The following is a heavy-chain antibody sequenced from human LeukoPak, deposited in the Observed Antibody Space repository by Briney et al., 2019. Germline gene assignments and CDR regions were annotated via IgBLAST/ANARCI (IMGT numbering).Heavy chain of an antibody. D-gene: IGHD1-26*01. V-gene: IGHV4-4*09. CDR1: GGSISSYY. CDR2: IYTSGST. Sequence: SETLSLTCTVSGGSISSYYWSWIRQPPGKGLEWIGYIYTSGSTNYNPSLKSRVTISVDTSKNQFSLKLSSVTAADTAVYYCAGSGSHDAFAIWGQGTMVTVSS. CDR3: AGSGSHDAFAI. J-gene: IGHJ3*02.